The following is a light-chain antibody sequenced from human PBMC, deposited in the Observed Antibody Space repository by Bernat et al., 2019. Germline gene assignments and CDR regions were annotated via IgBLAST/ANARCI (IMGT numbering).Light chain of an antibody. CDR3: CSYAGSSTVV. V-gene: IGLV2-23*02. Sequence: QSALTQPASVSGSRGQSITISCSGTSSDVGSYNLVSWYQQHPGKAPKLMIYEVSERPSGVSNRFSGSKSGNTASLPISGLQAEDEADYYCCSYAGSSTVVFGGGTKLTVL. CDR2: EVS. J-gene: IGLJ2*01. CDR1: SSDVGSYNL.